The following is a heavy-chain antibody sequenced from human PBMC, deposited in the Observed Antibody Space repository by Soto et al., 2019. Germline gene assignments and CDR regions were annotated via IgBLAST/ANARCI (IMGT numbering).Heavy chain of an antibody. V-gene: IGHV3-48*01. J-gene: IGHJ5*02. D-gene: IGHD2-2*01. CDR3: VRDPARIVVVPRVDGDNWLDP. CDR1: GFTFSSYS. Sequence: GGSLRLSCAASGFTFSSYSMNWVRQAPGKGLEWVSYISSSSSTIYYADSVKGRFTISRDNAKNSLYLQMNSLRAEDTAVYYCVRDPARIVVVPRVDGDNWLDPWGQGTLVTVSS. CDR2: ISSSSSTI.